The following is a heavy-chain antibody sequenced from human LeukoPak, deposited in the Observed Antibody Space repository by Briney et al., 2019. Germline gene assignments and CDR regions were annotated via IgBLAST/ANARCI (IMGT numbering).Heavy chain of an antibody. Sequence: KPSETLSLTCTVSGGSTSSYYWSWIRQPPGKGLEWIGRIYPSGSTNYNPSLKSRLTISIDTSKNQFSLKLISVTAADTAVYYCAKDFSFWGQGNLVTVSS. D-gene: IGHD3-3*01. CDR3: AKDFSF. CDR2: IYPSGST. J-gene: IGHJ1*01. V-gene: IGHV4-4*08. CDR1: GGSTSSYY.